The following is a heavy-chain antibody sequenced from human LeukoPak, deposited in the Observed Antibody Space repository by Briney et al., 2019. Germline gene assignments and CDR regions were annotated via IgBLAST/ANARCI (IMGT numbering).Heavy chain of an antibody. V-gene: IGHV4-34*01. CDR2: INHSGST. D-gene: IGHD1-26*01. Sequence: SETLSLTCAVYGGSFSGYYWSWIRQPPGKGLEWIGEINHSGSTNYNPSLKSRVTISVDTSKNQFSLKLSSVTAADTAVYYCASVIVGATTASPYYFDYWGQGTLVTVSS. J-gene: IGHJ4*02. CDR3: ASVIVGATTASPYYFDY. CDR1: GGSFSGYY.